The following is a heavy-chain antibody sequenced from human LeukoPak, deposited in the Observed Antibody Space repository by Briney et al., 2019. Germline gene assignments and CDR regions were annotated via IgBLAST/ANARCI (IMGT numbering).Heavy chain of an antibody. CDR2: IYRSGAT. J-gene: IGHJ4*02. D-gene: IGHD3-10*01. CDR1: AASFSSGDFS. V-gene: IGHV4-30-2*01. CDR3: ARGLGVRGVILTSFDS. Sequence: PSETLSLTCAFSAASFSSGDFSWSWIRQPPGKGLEWIGYIYRSGATYYNPSLKSRVTMSVDRSKNQFSLKLSSVTAADTAVYYCARGLGVRGVILTSFDSWGQGTLVTVSS.